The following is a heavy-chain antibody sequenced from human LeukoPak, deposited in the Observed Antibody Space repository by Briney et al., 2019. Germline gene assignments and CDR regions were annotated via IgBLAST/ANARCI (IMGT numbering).Heavy chain of an antibody. CDR3: AKEDSGYSQYYFDY. CDR1: GFSFDDYA. Sequence: GGSLRLSCTASGFSFDDYAMHWVRQAPGKGLEWVSGISWNSGSIGYADSVKGRFTISRDNSKNTLYLQMNSLRAEDTAVYYCAKEDSGYSQYYFDYWGQGTLVTVSS. J-gene: IGHJ4*02. D-gene: IGHD3-22*01. V-gene: IGHV3-9*01. CDR2: ISWNSGSI.